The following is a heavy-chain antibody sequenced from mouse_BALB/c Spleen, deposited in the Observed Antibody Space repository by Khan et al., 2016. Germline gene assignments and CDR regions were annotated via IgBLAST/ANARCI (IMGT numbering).Heavy chain of an antibody. Sequence: QIQLVQSGPELKKPGETVKISCKASGYTFTNSAMNWVKQAPGKGLKWVGWINTNTGEPTYADDFKGRFAFSLETSASTAYLQINNLQNEDMTTYFCARGAMVTTGWYFDVWGAGTTVTVSS. V-gene: IGHV9-1*02. CDR1: GYTFTNSA. D-gene: IGHD2-2*01. J-gene: IGHJ1*01. CDR2: INTNTGEP. CDR3: ARGAMVTTGWYFDV.